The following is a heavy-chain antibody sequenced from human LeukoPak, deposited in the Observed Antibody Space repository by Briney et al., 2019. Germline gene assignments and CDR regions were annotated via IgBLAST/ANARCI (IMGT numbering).Heavy chain of an antibody. CDR2: IWYVGSNK. J-gene: IGHJ6*02. CDR3: ARDRGPRGSAMDV. V-gene: IGHV3-33*01. Sequence: PGGSLRLSCAASGFTFSSYGMHWVRQAPGKGLEWVAVIWYVGSNKYYADSVKGRFTISRDNSKTTLYLQMNSLRAEDTAVYYCARDRGPRGSAMDVWGQGTTVTVSS. CDR1: GFTFSSYG. D-gene: IGHD3-10*01.